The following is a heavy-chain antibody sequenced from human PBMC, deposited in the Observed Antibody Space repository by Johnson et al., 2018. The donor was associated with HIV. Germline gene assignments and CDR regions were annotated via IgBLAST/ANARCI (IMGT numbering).Heavy chain of an antibody. Sequence: QVQLVESGGGVVQPGRSLRLSCAASGFTFSSYGIHWVRQAPGKGLEWVAVIWYDGSNKYYADSVKGRFTISRDNSKNTLYLQMNSLRAEDTAVYYCAKVRWELSSIGAFDIWGQGTMVTVSS. V-gene: IGHV3-33*06. CDR1: GFTFSSYG. CDR2: IWYDGSNK. CDR3: AKVRWELSSIGAFDI. J-gene: IGHJ3*02. D-gene: IGHD1-26*01.